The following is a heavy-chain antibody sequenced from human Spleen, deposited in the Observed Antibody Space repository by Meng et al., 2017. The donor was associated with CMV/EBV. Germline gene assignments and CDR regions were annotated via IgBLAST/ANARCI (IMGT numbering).Heavy chain of an antibody. D-gene: IGHD3-3*01. CDR1: GFTFSSFG. Sequence: GGSLRLSCAASGFTFSSFGMHWVRQAPGKGLEWVAFVRYDGTNEYYGNSVKGRFTISRDNSKNTLYLQMSSLSAEDTAVYYCAKDQRAGRITIFGLVLDYWGQGTLVTVSS. J-gene: IGHJ4*02. CDR3: AKDQRAGRITIFGLVLDY. CDR2: VRYDGTNE. V-gene: IGHV3-30*02.